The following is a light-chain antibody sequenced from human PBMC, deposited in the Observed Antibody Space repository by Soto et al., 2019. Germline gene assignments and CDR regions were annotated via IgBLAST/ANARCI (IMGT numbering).Light chain of an antibody. Sequence: DIQMTQSPSSLSAAVGDRVTITCQASQDIVYFLNWYQQKPGKAPKLLIYGASNLETGVPSRFSGSRSGTDFSFTISSLQPEDTATYYCQQYDNFPLTFGGGTKVEIK. CDR1: QDIVYF. J-gene: IGKJ4*01. CDR3: QQYDNFPLT. CDR2: GAS. V-gene: IGKV1-33*01.